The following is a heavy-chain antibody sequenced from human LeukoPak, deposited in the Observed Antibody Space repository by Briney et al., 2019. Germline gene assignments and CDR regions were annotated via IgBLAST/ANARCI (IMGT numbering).Heavy chain of an antibody. V-gene: IGHV3-21*01. J-gene: IGHJ4*02. Sequence: PGGSLRLSCAASGFTFSSYSMNWVRQAPGKGLEWVSSISSSSSYIYYADSVKGRFTISRDNAKNSLYLQMNSLRAEDTAVYYCARMSKQQLGPLDYWGQGTLVTVSS. CDR3: ARMSKQQLGPLDY. CDR2: ISSSSSYI. D-gene: IGHD6-13*01. CDR1: GFTFSSYS.